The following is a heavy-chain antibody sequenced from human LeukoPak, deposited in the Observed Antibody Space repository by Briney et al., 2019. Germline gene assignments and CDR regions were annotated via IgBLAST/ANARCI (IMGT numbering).Heavy chain of an antibody. CDR3: ARDRGYSYGRFDY. CDR1: GGTFSSYA. V-gene: IGHV1-69*05. Sequence: ASVKVSCKASGGTFSSYAISWVRQAPGQGLEGMGGIIPIFGTANYAQKFQGRVTITTDESTSTAYMELSSLRSEDTAVYYCARDRGYSYGRFDYWGQGTLVTVSS. J-gene: IGHJ4*02. CDR2: IIPIFGTA. D-gene: IGHD5-18*01.